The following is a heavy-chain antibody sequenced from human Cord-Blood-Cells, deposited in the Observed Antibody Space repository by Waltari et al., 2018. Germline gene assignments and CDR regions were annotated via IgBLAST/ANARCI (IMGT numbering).Heavy chain of an antibody. D-gene: IGHD6-6*01. V-gene: IGHV4-34*01. J-gene: IGHJ3*02. Sequence: QVQLQQWGAGLLKPSETLSLTCAVYGGSFSGYYCSWIPQPPGKGLEWIGEINHSGSTNYNPSLKSRVTISVDTSKNQFSLKLSSVTAADTAVYYCARGRKAARYDAFDIWGQGTMVTVSS. CDR2: INHSGST. CDR3: ARGRKAARYDAFDI. CDR1: GGSFSGYY.